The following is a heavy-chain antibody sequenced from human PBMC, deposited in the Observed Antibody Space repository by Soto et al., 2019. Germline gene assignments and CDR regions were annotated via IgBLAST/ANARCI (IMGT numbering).Heavy chain of an antibody. CDR2: ISAYTGNT. CDR1: GYTFTSYV. Sequence: AAVKVSCKASGYTFTSYVISWVRQAPGQGLEWMGWISAYTGNTNYAQKLQGRVTMTTDTSTSTAYMELRSLRSDDTAVYYCARRSPVAGTPEYFQHWGQGTLVTVSS. CDR3: ARRSPVAGTPEYFQH. V-gene: IGHV1-18*01. D-gene: IGHD6-19*01. J-gene: IGHJ1*01.